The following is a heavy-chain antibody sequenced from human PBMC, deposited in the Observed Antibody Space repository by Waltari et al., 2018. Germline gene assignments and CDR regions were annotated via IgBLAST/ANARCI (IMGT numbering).Heavy chain of an antibody. CDR2: INPNSGGT. Sequence: QVQLVQSGAEVKKPGASVKVSCKASGYTFTGYYMHWVRPAPGQGLEWMGRINPNSGGTNYAQKFQGRGTRTRDTSISTAYMELSRLRSDDTAVYYCARGYCGGDCYFYYYYYMDVWGKGTTVTVSS. J-gene: IGHJ6*03. CDR3: ARGYCGGDCYFYYYYYMDV. CDR1: GYTFTGYY. V-gene: IGHV1-2*06. D-gene: IGHD2-21*01.